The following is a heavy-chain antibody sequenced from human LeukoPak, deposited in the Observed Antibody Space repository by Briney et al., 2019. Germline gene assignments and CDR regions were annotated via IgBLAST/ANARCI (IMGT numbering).Heavy chain of an antibody. CDR1: GYSFTSYW. V-gene: IGHV5-51*01. J-gene: IGHJ4*02. CDR3: ARLLGPNRALDY. CDR2: IYPGDSDYT. Sequence: GESLKISCKGSGYSFTSYWIGWVRRMPGKGLDWMGIIYPGDSDYTTYSPSFQGQVTFSADKSISTAYLQWSSLQASDAAIYYCARLLGPNRALDYWGQGTLVTVSS.